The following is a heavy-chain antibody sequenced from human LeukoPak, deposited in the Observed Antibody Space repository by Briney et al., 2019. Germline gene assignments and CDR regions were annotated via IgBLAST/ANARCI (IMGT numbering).Heavy chain of an antibody. Sequence: GGSLRLSCAASGFTFNNYAMGWVRQPPGRGLEWLSAIDGGGDATKYADSVKGRFTISRDNSKNTVSLQMNSLRVEDTAIYYCAKSDCGSDGCKLLNYWGQGTLVTVSS. CDR1: GFTFNNYA. V-gene: IGHV3-23*01. J-gene: IGHJ4*02. CDR2: IDGGGDAT. CDR3: AKSDCGSDGCKLLNY. D-gene: IGHD2-21*01.